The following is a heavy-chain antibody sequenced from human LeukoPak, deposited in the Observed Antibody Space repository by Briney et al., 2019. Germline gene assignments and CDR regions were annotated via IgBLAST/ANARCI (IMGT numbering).Heavy chain of an antibody. J-gene: IGHJ4*02. CDR3: ARGGTDSGYDSNFDY. CDR2: ISVYNGNT. Sequence: ASVKVSCKASGYTFTSYGISWVRQAPGQGLEWMGWISVYNGNTNYAQRLQGRVTMTTDTSTSTAYMELRSLRSEDTAVYYCARGGTDSGYDSNFDYWGQGTLVTVSS. D-gene: IGHD5-12*01. V-gene: IGHV1-18*01. CDR1: GYTFTSYG.